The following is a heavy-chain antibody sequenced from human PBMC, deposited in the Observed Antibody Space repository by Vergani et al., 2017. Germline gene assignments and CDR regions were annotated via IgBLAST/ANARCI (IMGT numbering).Heavy chain of an antibody. V-gene: IGHV3-30*02. D-gene: IGHD1-26*01. Sequence: QVQLVETGGGGVQPGGSLRLSCAASGFTSSSAGMHWVREAPGEGLDGVAFIRYDGSNKYYADSMKGRFTISRDNSKNTQYLQMNSLRAEETAVYYSVKYFCVPSAGWELPWYVGDWGQGTLVTVSS. J-gene: IGHJ4*02. CDR1: GFTSSSAG. CDR3: VKYFCVPSAGWELPWYVGD. CDR2: IRYDGSNK.